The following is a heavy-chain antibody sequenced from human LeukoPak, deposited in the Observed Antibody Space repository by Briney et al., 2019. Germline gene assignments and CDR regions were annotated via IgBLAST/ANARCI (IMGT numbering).Heavy chain of an antibody. V-gene: IGHV3-21*01. J-gene: IGHJ4*02. CDR3: ARGHFGVVLDY. D-gene: IGHD3-3*01. CDR2: IRGDTTET. Sequence: GGSLRLSCAGSGFTFSSYSMIWVRQAPGKGLEWVSSIRGDTTETRHAGSLMGRFTISRDNAKKSLYLQMNSLRADDTAVYYCARGHFGVVLDYWGQGTLVTVSS. CDR1: GFTFSSYS.